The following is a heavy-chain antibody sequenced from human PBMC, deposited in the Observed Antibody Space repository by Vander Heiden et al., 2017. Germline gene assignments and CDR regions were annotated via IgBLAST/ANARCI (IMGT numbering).Heavy chain of an antibody. D-gene: IGHD6-19*01. J-gene: IGHJ6*02. CDR3: ASGVSSGWTPGPRVIGMDV. CDR1: GSPFSRLW. CDR2: IKQDGSEK. V-gene: IGHV3-7*01. Sequence: EVQLVESGGGLVQPGGSLRLSCAASGSPFSRLWMGWVRQAPGKGLEWVANIKQDGSEKYYVDSVKGRFTISRDNAKNSLYLQMNSLRAEDTAVYYCASGVSSGWTPGPRVIGMDVWGQGTTVTVSS.